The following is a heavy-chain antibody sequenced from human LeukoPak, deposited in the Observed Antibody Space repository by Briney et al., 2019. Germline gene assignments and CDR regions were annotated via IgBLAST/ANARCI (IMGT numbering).Heavy chain of an antibody. J-gene: IGHJ3*02. CDR1: GGSISSYY. CDR3: ATTTSGGDAFDI. V-gene: IGHV4-4*07. CDR2: IYTSGST. D-gene: IGHD1-26*01. Sequence: SETLSLTCTVSGGSISSYYWSWIRQPAGKGLEWIGRIYTSGSTNYNPSLKSRVTMSVDTSKNQFSLNLRSVTAADTAVYYCATTTSGGDAFDIWGQGTMVTVSS.